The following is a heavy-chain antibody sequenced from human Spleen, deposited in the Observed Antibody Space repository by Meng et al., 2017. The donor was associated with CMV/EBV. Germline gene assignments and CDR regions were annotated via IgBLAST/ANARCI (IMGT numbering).Heavy chain of an antibody. Sequence: GGSLRLSCAASGFTFDDYAMHWVRQAPGKGLEWVSGISWNSGSIGYADSVKGRFTISRDNAKNSLYLQMNSLRAEDTAVYYCARVKNTVYFDYWGQGTLVTVSS. CDR1: GFTFDDYA. J-gene: IGHJ4*02. D-gene: IGHD4-17*01. V-gene: IGHV3-9*01. CDR3: ARVKNTVYFDY. CDR2: ISWNSGSI.